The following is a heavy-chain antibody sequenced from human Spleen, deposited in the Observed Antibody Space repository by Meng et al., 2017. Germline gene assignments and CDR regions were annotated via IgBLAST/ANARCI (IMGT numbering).Heavy chain of an antibody. Sequence: VLLLQCGAGLLKPSETLSLTCGVYGGSFSDYSWSWIRELPGKGLEWIGEINHSGSTNYNPSLESRATISVDTSQNNLSLKLSSVTAADSAVYYCARGPTTMAHDFDYWGQGTLVTVSS. CDR3: ARGPTTMAHDFDY. D-gene: IGHD4-11*01. J-gene: IGHJ4*02. CDR2: INHSGST. V-gene: IGHV4-34*01. CDR1: GGSFSDYS.